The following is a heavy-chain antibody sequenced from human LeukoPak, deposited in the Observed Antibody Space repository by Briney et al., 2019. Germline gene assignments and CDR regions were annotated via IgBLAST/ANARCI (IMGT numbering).Heavy chain of an antibody. CDR2: IYWDDDK. V-gene: IGHV2-5*08. Sequence: TLSLTCTVSGGSISSYYWSWIRQPPGKALEWLALIYWDDDKRYSPSLKSRVTITKDTSKNQVVLTMTNMDPVDTGTYYCARGLVATRGGFDYWGQGTLVTVSS. J-gene: IGHJ4*02. D-gene: IGHD5-12*01. CDR3: ARGLVATRGGFDY. CDR1: GGSISSYYW.